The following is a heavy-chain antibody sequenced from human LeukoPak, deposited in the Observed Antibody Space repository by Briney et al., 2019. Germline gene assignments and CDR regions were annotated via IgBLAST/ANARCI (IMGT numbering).Heavy chain of an antibody. D-gene: IGHD1-26*01. CDR1: GGSFSGYY. CDR3: ARSYGSRYFDL. CDR2: INHSGST. J-gene: IGHJ2*01. V-gene: IGHV4-34*01. Sequence: PSETLSLTCAVYGGSFSGYYWSWIRQPPGKGLEWIGEINHSGSTNYNPSLKRRVTISVDTSKNQFSLKLSSVTAADTAVYYCARSYGSRYFDLWGRGTLVTVSS.